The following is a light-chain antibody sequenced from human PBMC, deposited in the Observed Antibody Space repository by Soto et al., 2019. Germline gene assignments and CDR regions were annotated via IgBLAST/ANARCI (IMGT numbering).Light chain of an antibody. CDR3: QQSGT. CDR1: QSVSSSY. CDR2: GAS. J-gene: IGKJ3*01. V-gene: IGKV3-20*01. Sequence: EMVLTQSPGTLYLSPGERATLSCRASQSVSSSYLAWYQQKPGQAPRLLIYGASSRATGIPDRFSGSGSGTDFTLTISRLEPEDFAVYYCQQSGTFGPGTKVDIK.